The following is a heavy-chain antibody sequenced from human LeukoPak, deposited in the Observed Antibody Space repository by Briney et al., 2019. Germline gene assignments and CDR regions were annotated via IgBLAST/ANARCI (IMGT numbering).Heavy chain of an antibody. D-gene: IGHD2-2*01. CDR1: GFTFDDYA. CDR3: AKGEDPIAAMSLLLDY. J-gene: IGHJ4*02. V-gene: IGHV3-43D*03. CDR2: ISWDGGST. Sequence: GGSLRLSCAASGFTFDDYAMHWVRQAPGKGLEWVSLISWDGGSTYYADSVKGRFTIPRDNSKNSLYLQMNSLRAEDTALYYCAKGEDPIAAMSLLLDYWGQGTLVTVSS.